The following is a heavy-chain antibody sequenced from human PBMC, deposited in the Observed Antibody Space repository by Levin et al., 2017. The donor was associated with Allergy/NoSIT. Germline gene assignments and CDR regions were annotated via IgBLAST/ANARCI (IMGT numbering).Heavy chain of an antibody. V-gene: IGHV1-58*02. CDR3: AAAEELERPFDAFDI. CDR1: GFTFTSSA. D-gene: IGHD1-1*01. Sequence: SVKVSCKASGFTFTSSAMQWVRQARGQRLEWIGWIVVGSGNTNYAQKFQERVTITRDMSTSTAYMELSSLRSEDTAVYYCAAAEELERPFDAFDIWGQGTMVTVSS. CDR2: IVVGSGNT. J-gene: IGHJ3*02.